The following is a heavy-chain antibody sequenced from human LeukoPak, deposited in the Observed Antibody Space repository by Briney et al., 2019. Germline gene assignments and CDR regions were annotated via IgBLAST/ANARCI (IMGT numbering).Heavy chain of an antibody. Sequence: SETLSLTCAVYGGSFSGYYWSWIRQPPGKGLEWIGEINHSGSTNYNPSLKSRVTISVDTSKNQFSLKLSSVTAADTAVYYCARGTSYCSSPSCYQSWFDPWGQGTLVTVSS. V-gene: IGHV4-34*01. CDR2: INHSGST. D-gene: IGHD2-2*01. CDR1: GGSFSGYY. J-gene: IGHJ5*02. CDR3: ARGTSYCSSPSCYQSWFDP.